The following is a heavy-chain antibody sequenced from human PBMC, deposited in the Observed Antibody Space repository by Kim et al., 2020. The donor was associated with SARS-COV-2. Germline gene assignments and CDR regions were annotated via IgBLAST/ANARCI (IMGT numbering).Heavy chain of an antibody. Sequence: GGSLRLSCAASGFTFSSYAMHWVRQAPGKGLEWVAVISYDGSNKYYADSVKGRFTISRDNSKNTLYLQMNSLRAEDTAVYYCARDRSSIAARVLSYYFNYWGQGTLVTVSS. CDR1: GFTFSSYA. CDR3: ARDRSSIAARVLSYYFNY. CDR2: ISYDGSNK. D-gene: IGHD6-6*01. V-gene: IGHV3-30-3*01. J-gene: IGHJ4*02.